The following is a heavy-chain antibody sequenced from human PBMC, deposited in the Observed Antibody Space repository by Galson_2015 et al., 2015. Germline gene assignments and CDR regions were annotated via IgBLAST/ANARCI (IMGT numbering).Heavy chain of an antibody. CDR2: IYWDDDK. V-gene: IGHV2-5*02. Sequence: PALVKPTQTLTLTCTFSGFSLTTSGVAVGWIRQPPGKALEWLILIYWDDDKRYSPSLKSRLTITKDTSKNQVVLTVTNMDPLDTATYYCAHRRSNSWAFDIWGQGTIVTVSS. CDR3: AHRRSNSWAFDI. CDR1: GFSLTTSGVA. D-gene: IGHD2/OR15-2a*01. J-gene: IGHJ3*02.